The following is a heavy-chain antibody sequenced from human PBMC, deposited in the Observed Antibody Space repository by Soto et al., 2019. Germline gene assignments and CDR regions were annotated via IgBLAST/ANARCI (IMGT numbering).Heavy chain of an antibody. CDR1: GYSISSGYY. D-gene: IGHD2-21*02. CDR2: IYYSGST. V-gene: IGHV4-61*01. J-gene: IGHJ4*02. CDR3: ARGPVVTPFVDY. Sequence: PSETLSLTCAVSGYSISSGYYWGWIRQPPGKGLEWIGHIYYSGSTNYNPSLKSRVTISVDASKNQFSLKLSSVTAADTAIYYCARGPVVTPFVDYWGQGTLVTVSS.